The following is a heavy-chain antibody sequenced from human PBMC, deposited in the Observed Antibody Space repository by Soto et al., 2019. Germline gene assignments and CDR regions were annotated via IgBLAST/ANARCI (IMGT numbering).Heavy chain of an antibody. D-gene: IGHD3-22*01. J-gene: IGHJ6*02. CDR2: VYYGGST. Sequence: SETLSLTCTVSGGSISSSSYYWGRIRQPPGKGLEWIGNVYYGGSTYYNPSLKSRVTISVETSKSQFSLKLSSVTAADTAVYYCAGGDYYHSSGYYFYYYTMDVWGQGTTVTVSS. CDR1: GGSISSSSYY. V-gene: IGHV4-39*01. CDR3: AGGDYYHSSGYYFYYYTMDV.